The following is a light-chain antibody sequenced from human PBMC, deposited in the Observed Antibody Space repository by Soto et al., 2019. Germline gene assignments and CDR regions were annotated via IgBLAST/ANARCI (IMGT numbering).Light chain of an antibody. J-gene: IGKJ4*01. CDR3: QKYDRAPLA. Sequence: DVQMTQSPSSLSASVGDRVTITCRAGQGINIYLAWYQQKPGQAPKLLIDAASTWQTGVPARFRGSGSGTDFTLTISSLQPEDVATYYCQKYDRAPLAFGGGTKVEIK. V-gene: IGKV1-27*01. CDR1: QGINIY. CDR2: AAS.